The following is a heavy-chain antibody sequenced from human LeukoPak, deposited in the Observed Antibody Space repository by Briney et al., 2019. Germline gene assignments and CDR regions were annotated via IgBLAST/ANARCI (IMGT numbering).Heavy chain of an antibody. V-gene: IGHV4-4*07. CDR1: GGSISSYY. CDR2: IYTSGST. Sequence: PSETLSLTCTVSGGSISSYYWSWIRQPAGKGLEWIGRIYTSGSTNYNPSLKSRVTMSVDTSKNQFSLKLSSVTAADTAVYYCAREAPSIRYYYYYMDVWGKGTTVTISS. J-gene: IGHJ6*03. CDR3: AREAPSIRYYYYYMDV. D-gene: IGHD3-3*02.